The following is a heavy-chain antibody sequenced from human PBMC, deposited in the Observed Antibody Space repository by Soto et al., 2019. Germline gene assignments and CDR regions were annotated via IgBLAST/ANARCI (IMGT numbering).Heavy chain of an antibody. CDR2: MNSNSGNT. CDR3: ARGAHCSSTSCPEFDY. D-gene: IGHD2-2*01. J-gene: IGHJ4*02. Sequence: ASVKVSCKASGYTFTSYDINWVRQATGQGLEWMGWMNSNSGNTGYAQKFQGRVTMTRNTSISTAYMELSSLRSEDTAVYYCARGAHCSSTSCPEFDYWGLGTLVTVSS. CDR1: GYTFTSYD. V-gene: IGHV1-8*01.